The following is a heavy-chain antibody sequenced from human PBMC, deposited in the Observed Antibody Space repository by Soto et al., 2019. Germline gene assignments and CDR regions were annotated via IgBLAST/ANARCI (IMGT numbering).Heavy chain of an antibody. Sequence: SVKVSCKASGGTFSSYAISWVRQAPGRGLEWMGGIIPIFGTANYAQKFQGRVTITADKSTSTAYMELSSLRSEDTAVYYCAREGGETYYYGSGSPPMDVWGQGTTVTVSS. CDR2: IIPIFGTA. D-gene: IGHD3-10*01. CDR3: AREGGETYYYGSGSPPMDV. V-gene: IGHV1-69*06. CDR1: GGTFSSYA. J-gene: IGHJ6*02.